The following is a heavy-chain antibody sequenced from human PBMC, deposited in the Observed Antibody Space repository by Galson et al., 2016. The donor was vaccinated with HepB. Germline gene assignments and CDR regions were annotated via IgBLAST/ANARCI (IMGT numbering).Heavy chain of an antibody. J-gene: IGHJ6*02. CDR2: VNPDSGNR. V-gene: IGHV1-8*03. D-gene: IGHD3-16*01. CDR3: ARDLTDASYYTMDV. CDR1: GYTFINYD. Sequence: SVKVSCKAAGYTFINYDINWVRQAPGQGLECLGWVNPDSGNRGYPQRFQGRVTITRDTSANTAYMDLSSLRSEDTAVYYCARDLTDASYYTMDVWGLGTTVTVSS.